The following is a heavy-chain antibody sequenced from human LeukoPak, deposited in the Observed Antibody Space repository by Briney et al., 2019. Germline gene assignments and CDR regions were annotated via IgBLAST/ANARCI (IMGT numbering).Heavy chain of an antibody. CDR1: GCSISSGYY. D-gene: IGHD3-3*01. Sequence: SETLSLTCAVSGCSISSGYYWGWIRQPPGKGLGWIGSIYHSGSTYYNPSLKSRVTISVDTSKNQFSLKLSSVTAADTAVYYCARLDKGITIFGVVSYWGRGTLVTVSS. CDR2: IYHSGST. V-gene: IGHV4-38-2*01. CDR3: ARLDKGITIFGVVSY. J-gene: IGHJ4*02.